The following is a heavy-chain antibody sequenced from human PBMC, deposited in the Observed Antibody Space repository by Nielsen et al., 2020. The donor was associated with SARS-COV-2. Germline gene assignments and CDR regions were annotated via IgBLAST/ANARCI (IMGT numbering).Heavy chain of an antibody. Sequence: SETLSLTCAVSGGSISSGDYYWSRMRPPPGKGLEWIGYIYYSGNTYYNPSLKSRLTISVDTSKNQLSLKLSSVTAADTAVYYCARIQKHNYYSLGSYYFDFWGQGTLVTVSS. CDR1: GGSISSGDYY. J-gene: IGHJ4*02. CDR3: ARIQKHNYYSLGSYYFDF. CDR2: IYYSGNT. D-gene: IGHD3-10*01. V-gene: IGHV4-30-4*08.